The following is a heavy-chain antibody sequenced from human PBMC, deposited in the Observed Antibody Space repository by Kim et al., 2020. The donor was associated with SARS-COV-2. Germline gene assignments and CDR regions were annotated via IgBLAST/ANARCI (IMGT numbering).Heavy chain of an antibody. Sequence: GVSLRLSCAASGFTFSSYGMHWVRQAPGKGLEWVAVIWYDGSNKYYADSVKGRFTISRDNSKNTLYLQMNSLRAEDTAVYYCARDLVVQGGVLDYWGQGTLVTVSS. D-gene: IGHD6-6*01. CDR1: GFTFSSYG. V-gene: IGHV3-33*01. CDR2: IWYDGSNK. CDR3: ARDLVVQGGVLDY. J-gene: IGHJ4*02.